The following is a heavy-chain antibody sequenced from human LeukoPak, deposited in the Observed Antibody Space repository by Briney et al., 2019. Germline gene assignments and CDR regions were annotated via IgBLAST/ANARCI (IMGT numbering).Heavy chain of an antibody. CDR1: GFTFSSYS. V-gene: IGHV3-48*01. CDR3: ASFPGGENY. D-gene: IGHD3-16*01. CDR2: ISISSSTI. J-gene: IGHJ4*02. Sequence: PPGGSLRLSCAASGFTFSSYSMNWVRQAPGKGLEWVSYISISSSTIYYADSVKGRFTISRDKAKNSLYLQMDSLRAEDTAVYYCASFPGGENYWGQGTLVTVSS.